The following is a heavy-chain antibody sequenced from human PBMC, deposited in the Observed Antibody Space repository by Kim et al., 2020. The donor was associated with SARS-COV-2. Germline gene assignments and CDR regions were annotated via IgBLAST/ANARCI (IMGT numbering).Heavy chain of an antibody. V-gene: IGHV3-23*01. D-gene: IGHD6-13*01. Sequence: TTYASSVKGRFTLARDNSKNTVYLEMNSLRDEDTAVYYWVKDLGSLRFDPWGQGTLVTVSS. CDR2: T. CDR3: VKDLGSLRFDP. J-gene: IGHJ5*02.